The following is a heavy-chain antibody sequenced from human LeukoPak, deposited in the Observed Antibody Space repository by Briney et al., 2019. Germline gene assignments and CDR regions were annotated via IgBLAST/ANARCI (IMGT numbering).Heavy chain of an antibody. CDR1: GFTVSSNS. J-gene: IGHJ4*02. CDR3: ARPLGAYDSSGYYPY. V-gene: IGHV3-66*03. CDR2: IYSDNT. D-gene: IGHD3-22*01. Sequence: GGSLRLSCTVSGFTVSSNSMSWVRQAPGKGLEWVSFIYSDNTHYSDSVKGRFTISRDNSKNTLYLQMGSLRAEDMAVYYCARPLGAYDSSGYYPYWGQGTLVTVSS.